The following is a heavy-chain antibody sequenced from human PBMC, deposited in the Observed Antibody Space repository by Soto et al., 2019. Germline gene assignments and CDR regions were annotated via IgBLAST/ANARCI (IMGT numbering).Heavy chain of an antibody. Sequence: QVQLVQSGAEVKKPGASVKVSCKASGYTFTSYGISGVRQAPGQGLEWMGWISAYNGNTNYAQKLQGRVTMTTDTSTRTPHRGLRSLRSDDTAVYYCAREAAAAGNGGFDYWGQGTLVTVSS. CDR2: ISAYNGNT. CDR3: AREAAAAGNGGFDY. J-gene: IGHJ4*02. V-gene: IGHV1-18*01. CDR1: GYTFTSYG. D-gene: IGHD6-13*01.